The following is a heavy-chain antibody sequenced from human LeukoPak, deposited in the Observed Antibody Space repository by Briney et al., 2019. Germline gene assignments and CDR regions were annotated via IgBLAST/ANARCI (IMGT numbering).Heavy chain of an antibody. CDR2: INGDGTTT. CDR1: GFTFKNYW. CDR3: AKDRPEKWEVITPLWDN. V-gene: IGHV3-74*01. J-gene: IGHJ4*02. D-gene: IGHD1-26*01. Sequence: SGGSLRLSCAGTGFTFKNYWMYWVRQGPGKGLEWVSRINGDGTTTNYADSVKGRFTISRDNARDTLYLLMSGLRAVDTGVYYCAKDRPEKWEVITPLWDNWGQGSLVTVSS.